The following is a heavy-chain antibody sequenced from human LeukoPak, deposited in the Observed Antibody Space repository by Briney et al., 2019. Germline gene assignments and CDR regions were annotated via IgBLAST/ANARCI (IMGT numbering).Heavy chain of an antibody. CDR2: ISGSGDTT. Sequence: GGSLRLSCAASGFTFSNYAMSWVRQAPGKGLEWVSGISGSGDTTHYADSVKGRFTISRDNSKNTRYLQMNSLRAEDTAVYYCAKRAYYYDSSGYDWGQGTLVTVSS. CDR1: GFTFSNYA. J-gene: IGHJ4*02. D-gene: IGHD3-22*01. CDR3: AKRAYYYDSSGYD. V-gene: IGHV3-23*01.